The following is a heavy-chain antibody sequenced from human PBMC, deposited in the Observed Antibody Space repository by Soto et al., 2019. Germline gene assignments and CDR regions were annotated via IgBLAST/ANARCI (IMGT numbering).Heavy chain of an antibody. D-gene: IGHD4-17*01. CDR1: GFSFNSYS. CDR2: IIGSGDSA. V-gene: IGHV3-23*01. Sequence: EVQLLESGGGLVQPGGSLRLSCAASGFSFNSYSMSWVRQAPGKELEWVAGIIGSGDSAYYADSVKGRFTISRDNSKNTLSLQMNSLRAGDTAIYYCARDRGTTTVTFDAFQHWGQGTLVAVSS. J-gene: IGHJ1*01. CDR3: ARDRGTTTVTFDAFQH.